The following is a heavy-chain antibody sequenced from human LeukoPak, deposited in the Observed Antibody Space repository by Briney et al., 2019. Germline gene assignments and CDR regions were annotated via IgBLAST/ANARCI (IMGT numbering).Heavy chain of an antibody. CDR3: ARETYTGTWYHDAFDF. CDR1: GGSISSTSYY. CDR2: IFYSGST. Sequence: PETLSLTCSVSGGSISSTSYYWGWIRQPPGKGLEWIVSIFYSGSTFYNPSLKSRVTISVDTSKNQFSLKLSSVTAADTAFYYCARETYTGTWYHDAFDFWGQGTMVTVSS. D-gene: IGHD6-13*01. V-gene: IGHV4-39*07. J-gene: IGHJ3*01.